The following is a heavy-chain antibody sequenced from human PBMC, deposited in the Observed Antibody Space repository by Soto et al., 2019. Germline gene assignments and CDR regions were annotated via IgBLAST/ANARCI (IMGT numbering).Heavy chain of an antibody. Sequence: ASVKVSCKASGYTFSSYYMHWVRQAPGQGLEWMGVINPSGDSKNYAQKFQGRVTMTRDTSTSTVYMEVTSLRSEDTAVYYCARVGSQMIVAAPDYFDYWGQGPMVIVSS. CDR1: GYTFSSYY. CDR3: ARVGSQMIVAAPDYFDY. D-gene: IGHD5-12*01. J-gene: IGHJ4*02. CDR2: INPSGDSK. V-gene: IGHV1-46*01.